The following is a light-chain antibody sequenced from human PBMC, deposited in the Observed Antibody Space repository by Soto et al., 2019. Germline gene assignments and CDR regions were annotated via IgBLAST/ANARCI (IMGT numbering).Light chain of an antibody. CDR3: SSYTSSSTRV. Sequence: QSVLTQPASVSGSPGQSITISCTGTSSDVGGYNYVSWYQQHPGKAPKLIIYDVSNRPSGVSNRFSGSKSGNTASLTISGLQAEDEADYYCSSYTSSSTRVFASETKVTLL. CDR1: SSDVGGYNY. CDR2: DVS. J-gene: IGLJ1*01. V-gene: IGLV2-14*03.